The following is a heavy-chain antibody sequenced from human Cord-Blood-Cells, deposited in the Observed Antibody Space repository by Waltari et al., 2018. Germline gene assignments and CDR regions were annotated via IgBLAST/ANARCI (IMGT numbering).Heavy chain of an antibody. CDR3: AREITRSYWYFDL. CDR2: INAGNGNT. D-gene: IGHD1-20*01. J-gene: IGHJ2*01. Sequence: SYAMHWVRQAPGQRLEWMGWINAGNGNTKYSQKFQGRVTITRDTSASTAYMELSSLRSEDTAVYYCAREITRSYWYFDLWGRGTLVTVSS. CDR1: SYA. V-gene: IGHV1-3*01.